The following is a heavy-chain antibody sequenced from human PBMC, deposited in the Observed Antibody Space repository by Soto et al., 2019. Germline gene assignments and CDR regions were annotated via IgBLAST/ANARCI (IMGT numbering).Heavy chain of an antibody. Sequence: QVQLQESGPGLVQPSQTLSLTCTVSGGSISSGGYYWSWIRQHPGTGLGWIGHISYSGSTYYNTSLKSRVTVSVDTSGNQFSLIVNSVTAADTAVYYCARGVLHWGQGTLVTVSS. CDR2: ISYSGST. J-gene: IGHJ4*01. V-gene: IGHV4-31*03. CDR1: GGSISSGGYY. CDR3: ARGVLH.